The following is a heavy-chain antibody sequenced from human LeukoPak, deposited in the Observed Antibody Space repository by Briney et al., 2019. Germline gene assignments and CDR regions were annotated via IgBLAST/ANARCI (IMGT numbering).Heavy chain of an antibody. CDR2: ISTTSGYI. V-gene: IGHV3-21*01. J-gene: IGHJ6*02. CDR3: AREGYYNMDV. Sequence: GGSLRLSCAASGFTFSTYFMNWVRQAPGRGLEWVSSISTTSGYIYYADSVKGRFTISRDNAKNSLYLQMNSLRDEDTAVYYCAREGYYNMDVWGQGTTVTVSS. CDR1: GFTFSTYF.